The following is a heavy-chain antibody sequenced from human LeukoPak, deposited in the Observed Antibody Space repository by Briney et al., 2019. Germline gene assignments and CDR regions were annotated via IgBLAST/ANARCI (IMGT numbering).Heavy chain of an antibody. Sequence: PSGTLSLTCTVSGGSISSGGYYWSWIRQHPGKGLEWIGYIYYSGSTYYNPSLKSRVTISVDTSKNQFSLKLSSVTAADTAVYYCARDRPNFGGYCSSTSCSIPGWFDPWGQGTLVTVSS. D-gene: IGHD2-2*01. V-gene: IGHV4-31*03. CDR2: IYYSGST. CDR3: ARDRPNFGGYCSSTSCSIPGWFDP. CDR1: GGSISSGGYY. J-gene: IGHJ5*02.